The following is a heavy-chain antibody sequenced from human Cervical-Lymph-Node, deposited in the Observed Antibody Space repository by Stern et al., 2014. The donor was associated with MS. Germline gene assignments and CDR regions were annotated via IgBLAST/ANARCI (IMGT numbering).Heavy chain of an antibody. J-gene: IGHJ4*02. D-gene: IGHD2-15*01. CDR3: AHSRVKYCRGGTCYSSLFDY. V-gene: IGHV2-5*02. CDR1: GFSVATAGVG. CDR2: IYLDDDK. Sequence: QVTLKESGPTLVKPTQTVTLTCTLSGFSVATAGVGVGWIRQPPGKALEWLAAIYLDDDKLYSPSLKNRLTIIKDSSKNQVVLTMTNVDPVDTATYYCAHSRVKYCRGGTCYSSLFDYWGQGTLVTVSS.